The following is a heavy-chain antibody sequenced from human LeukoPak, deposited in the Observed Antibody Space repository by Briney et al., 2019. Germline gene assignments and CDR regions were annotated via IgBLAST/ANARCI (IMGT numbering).Heavy chain of an antibody. CDR2: ISSSRSSI. Sequence: PRWSLRLSCAGSGLTCSSDSMNWVRQAPGKGLELVPSISSSRSSIYYAEAVKGRFTISRDNAKNSLYLQMNSLRAEDTAVYSCATGETARGLYYWGQGTLVTVSS. J-gene: IGHJ4*02. D-gene: IGHD6-6*01. V-gene: IGHV3-21*01. CDR1: GLTCSSDS. CDR3: ATGETARGLYY.